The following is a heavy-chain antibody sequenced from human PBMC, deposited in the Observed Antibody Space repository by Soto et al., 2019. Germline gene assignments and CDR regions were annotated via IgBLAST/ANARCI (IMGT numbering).Heavy chain of an antibody. Sequence: QVQLVQSGAEEKKPGASVKVSCKASGYTFTSHAMHWVRQAPGQRLEWMGWINAGNGNTKYSQKVQGRVTITTDASASTAYMERSSLRSEDTAVYYCARDGIAAAGTSWFDPWGQGTLGTVSS. J-gene: IGHJ5*02. V-gene: IGHV1-3*05. CDR1: GYTFTSHA. CDR2: INAGNGNT. D-gene: IGHD6-13*01. CDR3: ARDGIAAAGTSWFDP.